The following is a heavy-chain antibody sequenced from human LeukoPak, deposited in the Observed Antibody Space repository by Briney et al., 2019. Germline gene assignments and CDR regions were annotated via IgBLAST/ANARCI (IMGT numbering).Heavy chain of an antibody. CDR1: GFTFSSYG. Sequence: GGSLRLSCAASGFTFSSYGMSWVRQAPGKGLEWVSTLSGSDGTTYYAGSVKGRFTVSRDNAKNSLYLQMNSLRAEDTAVYYCAVITGTTPGKDYWGQGTLVTVSS. CDR2: LSGSDGTT. J-gene: IGHJ4*02. CDR3: AVITGTTPGKDY. D-gene: IGHD1-7*01. V-gene: IGHV3-23*01.